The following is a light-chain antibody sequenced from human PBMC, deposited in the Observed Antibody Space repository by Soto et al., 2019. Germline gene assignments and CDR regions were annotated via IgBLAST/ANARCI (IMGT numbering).Light chain of an antibody. CDR1: QSVSSN. CDR3: QHYGSSPET. J-gene: IGKJ1*01. Sequence: EIVMTQSPATLSVSPGERATLSCRASQSVSSNLAWYQQKPGQAPRLLTYGASSRATGIPDRFSGSGSGTDFTLTISRLEPEDFAVYYCQHYGSSPETFGQGTKVDIK. V-gene: IGKV3-20*01. CDR2: GAS.